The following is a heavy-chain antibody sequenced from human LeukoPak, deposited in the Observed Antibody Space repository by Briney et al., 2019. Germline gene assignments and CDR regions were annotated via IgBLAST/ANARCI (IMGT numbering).Heavy chain of an antibody. V-gene: IGHV3-23*01. Sequence: GGSLILSCAASGFTFSSYAMSWVRQAPGEGLEWVSAISGSGGSTYYADSVKGRFTISRDNSKNTLYLQMNSLRAEDTAVYYCAKDGASSSWYGSDYWGQGTLVTVSS. CDR1: GFTFSSYA. CDR3: AKDGASSSWYGSDY. J-gene: IGHJ4*02. CDR2: ISGSGGST. D-gene: IGHD6-13*01.